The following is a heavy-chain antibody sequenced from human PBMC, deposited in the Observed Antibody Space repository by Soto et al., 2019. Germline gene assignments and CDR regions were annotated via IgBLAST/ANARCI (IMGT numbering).Heavy chain of an antibody. CDR3: VTASGSFRLRN. CDR1: GFTFSSYW. J-gene: IGHJ4*02. V-gene: IGHV3-7*01. D-gene: IGHD3-10*01. CDR2: IKQDGSEK. Sequence: EVQLVESGGGLVQPGGSLRLSCAASGFTFSSYWMSWVRQAPGKGLEWVANIKQDGSEKYYVDSVKGRFTISRDNAKNSLYLQMNSLRAEDTALYHCVTASGSFRLRNWGQGTLVTVSS.